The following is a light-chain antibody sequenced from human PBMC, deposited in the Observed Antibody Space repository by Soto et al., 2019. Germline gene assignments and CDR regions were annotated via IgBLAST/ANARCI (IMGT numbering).Light chain of an antibody. CDR2: KAS. CDR3: LHYISYS. CDR1: QSIAAW. Sequence: DVQMTQSPSTLSASVGDRVTITCRASQSIAAWLAWYQQKPGKAPKLLIYKASSLQSGVPSRFSGSGYGTEFTLTISSVQPDDFATYHCLHYISYSFGQGTKLEIK. J-gene: IGKJ2*01. V-gene: IGKV1-5*03.